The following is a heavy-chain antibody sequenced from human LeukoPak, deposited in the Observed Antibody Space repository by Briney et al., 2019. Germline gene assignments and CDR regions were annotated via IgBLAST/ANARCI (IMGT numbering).Heavy chain of an antibody. D-gene: IGHD4-23*01. CDR1: GYTFTSYD. V-gene: IGHV1-8*01. CDR3: ARGRRDYGGKPLSY. Sequence: ASMKVSCKASGYTFTSYDINWVRQATGQGLEWMGWMNPNSGNTGYAQKFQGRVTMTRNTSISTAYMELSSLRSEDTAVYYCARGRRDYGGKPLSYWGQGTLVTVSP. J-gene: IGHJ4*02. CDR2: MNPNSGNT.